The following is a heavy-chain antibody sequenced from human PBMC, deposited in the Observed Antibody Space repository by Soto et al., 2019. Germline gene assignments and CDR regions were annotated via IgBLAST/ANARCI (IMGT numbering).Heavy chain of an antibody. CDR1: GGSVNSGGYH. CDR2: IYYSGST. V-gene: IGHV4-31*11. D-gene: IGHD1-1*01. CDR3: ARAPIPNWNYYGMDV. J-gene: IGHJ6*02. Sequence: ALSVNCAVSGGSVNSGGYHWSWIRQHPGKGLEWIGDIYYSGSTYYNPSLKSRVTISIDTSTNHFSLHLSALTAADTAVYYCARAPIPNWNYYGMDVWGQGTTVPVSS.